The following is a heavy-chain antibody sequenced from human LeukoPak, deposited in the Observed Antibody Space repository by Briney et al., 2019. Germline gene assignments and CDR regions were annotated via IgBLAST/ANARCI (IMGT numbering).Heavy chain of an antibody. Sequence: ASVKVSCKASGYTFTGYYMHWVRQAPGQGLEWMGWINPNSGGTNYAQEIQGRVTMTRDTSISTAYMELSRLTSDDTAVYYCAAPDYDFWSGYYTYWGQGTLVTVSS. CDR1: GYTFTGYY. J-gene: IGHJ4*02. V-gene: IGHV1-2*02. D-gene: IGHD3-3*01. CDR2: INPNSGGT. CDR3: AAPDYDFWSGYYTY.